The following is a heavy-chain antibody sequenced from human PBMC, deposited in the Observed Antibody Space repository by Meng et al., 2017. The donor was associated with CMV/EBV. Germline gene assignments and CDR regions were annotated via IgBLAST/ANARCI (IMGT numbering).Heavy chain of an antibody. V-gene: IGHV3-23*03. D-gene: IGHD2-2*01. CDR1: GFTFSSYA. Sequence: GESLKISCAASGFTFSSYAMSWVRQAPGKGLEWVSVIYSGGSSTYYADSVKGRFTISRDNSKNTLYLQMNSLRAEDTAVYYCARGVVVPAAISVRVISVLGYYYYGMDVWGQGTTVTVSS. J-gene: IGHJ6*02. CDR3: ARGVVVPAAISVRVISVLGYYYYGMDV. CDR2: IYSGGSST.